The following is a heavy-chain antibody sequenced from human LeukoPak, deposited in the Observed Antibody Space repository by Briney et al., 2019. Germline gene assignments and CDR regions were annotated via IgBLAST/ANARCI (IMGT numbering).Heavy chain of an antibody. D-gene: IGHD1-7*01. CDR2: IRSKVQSYIT. J-gene: IGHJ4*02. Sequence: AGGSLRLSCAASGFIFSDHYMDWVRQAPGKGLEWVARIRSKVQSYITEYAASVKGRFTISRDDSKNSLSLQMNSLKTDDTAVYYCASPQRGRDRWNYFWGQGTLVTVSS. V-gene: IGHV3-72*01. CDR3: ASPQRGRDRWNYF. CDR1: GFIFSDHY.